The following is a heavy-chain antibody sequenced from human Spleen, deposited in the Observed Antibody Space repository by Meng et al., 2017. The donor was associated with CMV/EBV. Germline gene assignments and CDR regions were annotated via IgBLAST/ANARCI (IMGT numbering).Heavy chain of an antibody. CDR1: GFTFSSYW. V-gene: IGHV3-74*01. CDR2: ISSDGSST. D-gene: IGHD3-3*01. CDR3: AKDSVYYDFWSGYYNPHYYYYGMDV. J-gene: IGHJ6*02. Sequence: GESLKISCAASGFTFSSYWMHWVRQDPGKGLVWVSRISSDGSSTSYADSVKGRFTSSRDNAKNTLYLQMNSLRAEDTAVYYCAKDSVYYDFWSGYYNPHYYYYGMDVWGQGTTVTVSS.